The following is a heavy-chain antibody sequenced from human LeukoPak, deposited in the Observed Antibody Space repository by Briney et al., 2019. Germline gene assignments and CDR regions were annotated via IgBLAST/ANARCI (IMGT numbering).Heavy chain of an antibody. J-gene: IGHJ4*02. CDR1: GFTFNDYG. D-gene: IGHD3-22*01. V-gene: IGHV3-20*04. Sequence: GGSLRLSCAASGFTFNDYGMSWVRQAPGKGLEWVSGINWNGGRTGYADSMKGRFTISRDNSKNTLYLQMHSLRAEDTAIYYCAKPSRDFDSSGYSHFDYWGQGTLVTVSS. CDR2: INWNGGRT. CDR3: AKPSRDFDSSGYSHFDY.